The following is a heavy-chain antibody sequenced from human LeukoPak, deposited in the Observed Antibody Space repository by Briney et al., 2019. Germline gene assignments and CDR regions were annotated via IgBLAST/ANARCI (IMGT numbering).Heavy chain of an antibody. CDR3: ARGHIVVLTAPDY. D-gene: IGHD2-21*02. CDR2: INSDGSST. CDR1: GFTFSSYG. V-gene: IGHV3-74*01. Sequence: PGGSLRLSCAASGFTFSSYGMHWVRQAPGKGLVWVSRINSDGSSTSYADSVKGRFTISRDNAKNTLYLQMNSLRAEDTAVYYCARGHIVVLTAPDYWGQGTLVTVSS. J-gene: IGHJ4*02.